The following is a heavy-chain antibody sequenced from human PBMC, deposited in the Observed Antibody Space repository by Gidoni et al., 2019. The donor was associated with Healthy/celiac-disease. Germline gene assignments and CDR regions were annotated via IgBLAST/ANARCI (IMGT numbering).Heavy chain of an antibody. J-gene: IGHJ5*02. Sequence: QVQLQQWGAGLLKPSETLSLTCAVYGGSFSGYYWSWIRQPPGKGLEWIGEINHSGSTNYNPSLKSRVTISVDTSKNQFSLKLSSVTAADTAVYYCARASLITRYSSSRNWFDPWGQGTLVTVSS. CDR1: GGSFSGYY. CDR3: ARASLITRYSSSRNWFDP. D-gene: IGHD6-13*01. CDR2: INHSGST. V-gene: IGHV4-34*01.